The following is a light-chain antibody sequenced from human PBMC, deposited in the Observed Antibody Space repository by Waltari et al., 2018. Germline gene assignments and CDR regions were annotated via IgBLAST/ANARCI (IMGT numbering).Light chain of an antibody. CDR3: QTGGHGTWV. CDR2: VNSDGSH. CDR1: SGHGGNF. V-gene: IGLV4-69*01. Sequence: LVLTPSPSASAPLGASVKLTCTPSSGHGGNFIAWLQQQPEKGPRYLMKVNSDGSHSKGDEIPDRFSGSSSGAERYLTISSVQPEDEADYYCQTGGHGTWVFGGGTKLTVL. J-gene: IGLJ3*02.